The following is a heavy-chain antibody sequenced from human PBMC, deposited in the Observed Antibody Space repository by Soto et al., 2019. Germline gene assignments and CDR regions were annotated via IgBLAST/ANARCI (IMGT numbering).Heavy chain of an antibody. V-gene: IGHV4-59*01. CDR3: ARDGAGAYYYYYGMDV. J-gene: IGHJ6*02. Sequence: SETLSLTCTVSGGSISSYYWSWIRQPPGKGLEWIGYIYYSGSTNYNPSLKGRVTISVDTSKNQFSLKLSSVTAADTAVYYCARDGAGAYYYYYGMDVWGQGTTVTVSS. CDR1: GGSISSYY. CDR2: IYYSGST. D-gene: IGHD6-19*01.